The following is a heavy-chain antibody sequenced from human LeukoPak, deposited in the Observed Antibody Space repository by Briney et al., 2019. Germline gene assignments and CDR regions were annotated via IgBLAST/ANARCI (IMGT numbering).Heavy chain of an antibody. CDR3: ARDHHFWSGYREFDY. Sequence: SETLSLTCTVSGGSISSYYWSWIRQPPGKGLEWTGYIYYSGSTNYNPSLKSRVTISVDTSKNQFSLKLSSVTAADTAVYYCARDHHFWSGYREFDYWGQGTLVTVSS. J-gene: IGHJ4*02. D-gene: IGHD3-3*02. CDR1: GGSISSYY. V-gene: IGHV4-59*01. CDR2: IYYSGST.